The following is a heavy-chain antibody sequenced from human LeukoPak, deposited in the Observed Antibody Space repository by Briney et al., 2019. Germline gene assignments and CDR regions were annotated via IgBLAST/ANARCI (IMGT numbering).Heavy chain of an antibody. V-gene: IGHV3-74*01. CDR1: GFTFSSYW. Sequence: PGGSLRLSCAASGFTFSSYWMHWLRQAPGKGLVWVSRINSDGSSTSYADSVKGRFTISRDNAKNTLYLQMNSLRAEDTAVYYCARDAQYYDILTGYYTEYYFDYWGHGTLVTVSS. CDR3: ARDAQYYDILTGYYTEYYFDY. D-gene: IGHD3-9*01. J-gene: IGHJ4*01. CDR2: INSDGSST.